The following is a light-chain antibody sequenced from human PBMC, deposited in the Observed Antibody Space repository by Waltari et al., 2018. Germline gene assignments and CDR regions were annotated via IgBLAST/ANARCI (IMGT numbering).Light chain of an antibody. CDR3: QQYDGSSVT. CDR1: RTMSGSW. V-gene: IGKV3-20*01. J-gene: IGKJ4*01. CDR2: GAS. Sequence: CRANRTMSGSWLTWYQQKPGQAPRLVIYGASIRATAIPDRFSGSGSGTDFTLTISRLEPEDFAVYYCQQYDGSSVTFGGGTKVEIK.